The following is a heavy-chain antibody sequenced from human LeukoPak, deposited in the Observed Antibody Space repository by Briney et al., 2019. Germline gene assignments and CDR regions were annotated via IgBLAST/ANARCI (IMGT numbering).Heavy chain of an antibody. D-gene: IGHD1-7*01. CDR3: ARRWNYGRNYYIDV. CDR2: INDNGRA. CDR1: GGSFSNYY. Sequence: SETLSLTCAVYGGSFSNYYWNWIRQPPGKGLEWLGEINDNGRANYNPSLMSRVTVSVDTTKNPFSLRLTSVTATDTAVYYCARRWNYGRNYYIDVWGKGATVSVPS. V-gene: IGHV4-34*01. J-gene: IGHJ6*03.